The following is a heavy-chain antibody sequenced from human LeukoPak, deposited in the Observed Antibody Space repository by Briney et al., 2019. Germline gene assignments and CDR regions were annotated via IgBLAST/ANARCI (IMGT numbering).Heavy chain of an antibody. D-gene: IGHD3-22*01. CDR1: GFTFSSCA. CDR3: AKDPTDFDSSGLTYFDY. V-gene: IGHV3-23*01. Sequence: GSLRLSCAASGFTFSSCAMSWVRQAPGKGLEWVSAISTSGGRTFYADSVKGRFTISRDNSKNTLYLQMNSLKAEDTAIYYCAKDPTDFDSSGLTYFDYWGQGTLVTVSS. J-gene: IGHJ4*02. CDR2: ISTSGGRT.